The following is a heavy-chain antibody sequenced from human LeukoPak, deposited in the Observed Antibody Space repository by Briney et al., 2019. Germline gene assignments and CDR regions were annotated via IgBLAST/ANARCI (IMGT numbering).Heavy chain of an antibody. Sequence: GGSLRLSCASSGFTFNSYSMNWVRQSPARGLEWVASISPGGGTTYYADYVKGRFTISRDNSNNSLFVQMNSLRAEDTAVYYCAKDTDFLHSSGSYFDYWGQGTLVTVSS. CDR1: GFTFNSYS. V-gene: IGHV3-23*01. J-gene: IGHJ4*02. D-gene: IGHD6-19*01. CDR3: AKDTDFLHSSGSYFDY. CDR2: ISPGGGTT.